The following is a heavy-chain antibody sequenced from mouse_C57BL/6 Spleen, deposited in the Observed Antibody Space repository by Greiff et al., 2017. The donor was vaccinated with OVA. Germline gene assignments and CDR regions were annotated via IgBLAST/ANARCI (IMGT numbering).Heavy chain of an antibody. J-gene: IGHJ3*01. CDR3: AREGGYDYPFAY. D-gene: IGHD2-4*01. V-gene: IGHV1-54*01. Sequence: QVQLQQSGAELVRPGTSVKVSCKASGYAFTNYLIEWVKQRPGQGLEWIGVINPGSGGTNYNEKFKGKATLTADKSSSTAYMQLSSLTSEDSAVYFCAREGGYDYPFAYWGQGTLVTVSA. CDR1: GYAFTNYL. CDR2: INPGSGGT.